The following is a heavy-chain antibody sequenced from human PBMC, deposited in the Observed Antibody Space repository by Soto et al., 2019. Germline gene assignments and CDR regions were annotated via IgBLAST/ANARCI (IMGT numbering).Heavy chain of an antibody. CDR2: ISGSGDMA. CDR1: GFTFRSYA. D-gene: IGHD2-8*02. J-gene: IGHJ6*02. V-gene: IGHV3-23*01. CDR3: ARVTTGLSYRGYYGMDV. Sequence: GGSLRLSCAGSGFTFRSYAMSWVLQTPGNGLEWVSVISGSGDMAYYADSVKGRLTISRDNSKNTLYLQRNSLRAEDTAVYYCARVTTGLSYRGYYGMDVSRQGTTVTVSS.